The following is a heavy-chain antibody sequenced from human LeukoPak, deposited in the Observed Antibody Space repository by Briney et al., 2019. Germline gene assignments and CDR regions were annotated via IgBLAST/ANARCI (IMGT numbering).Heavy chain of an antibody. J-gene: IGHJ4*02. Sequence: SQTLSLTCAVSGGSISSGGYSWSWIRQPPGKGLEWIGYIYHSGSTYYNPSLKSRVTISVDRSKNQFSLKLSSVTAADTAVYYCARVQSSSWYFDYWGQGTLVTVSS. V-gene: IGHV4-30-2*01. CDR2: IYHSGST. CDR3: ARVQSSSWYFDY. D-gene: IGHD6-13*01. CDR1: GGSISSGGYS.